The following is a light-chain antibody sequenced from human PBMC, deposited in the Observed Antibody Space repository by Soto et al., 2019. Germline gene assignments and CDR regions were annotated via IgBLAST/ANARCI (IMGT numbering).Light chain of an antibody. CDR2: GNS. CDR3: QSYDSSLSALYV. J-gene: IGLJ1*01. Sequence: QLVLTQPPSVSGAPGQRVTISCTGSSSNIGAGFDVHWYQQLPGTAPKLLIYGNSNRPSGVPDRFSGSKSGTSASLAITGLQAEDEAVYYCQSYDSSLSALYVFGTGTKVTVL. V-gene: IGLV1-40*01. CDR1: SSNIGAGFD.